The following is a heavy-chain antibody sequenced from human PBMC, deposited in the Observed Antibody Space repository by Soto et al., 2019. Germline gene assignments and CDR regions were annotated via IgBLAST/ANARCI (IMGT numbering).Heavy chain of an antibody. Sequence: GGSLRLSCAASGFTFSSYSMNWVRQAPGKGLEWVSSISSSSSYIYYADSVKGRFTISRDNAKNSLYLQMNSLRAEDTAVYYCARPPPITTVWSDHWGQGTLVTVSS. CDR1: GFTFSSYS. J-gene: IGHJ5*02. D-gene: IGHD1-1*01. CDR3: ARPPPITTVWSDH. V-gene: IGHV3-21*01. CDR2: ISSSSSYI.